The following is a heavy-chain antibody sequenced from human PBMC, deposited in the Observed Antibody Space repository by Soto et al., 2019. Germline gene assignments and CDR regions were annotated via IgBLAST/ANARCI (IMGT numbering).Heavy chain of an antibody. CDR1: GFTFSSYG. D-gene: IGHD1-7*01. CDR2: ISYDGSNK. Sequence: QVQLVESGGGVVQPGRSLRLSCAASGFTFSSYGMHWVRQAPGKGLEWVAVISYDGSNKYYADSVKGRFTISRDNSKNTLYLQMNSLRAEDTAVYYCPKDITGTTPDVWGKGTTVTVSS. V-gene: IGHV3-30*18. J-gene: IGHJ6*04. CDR3: PKDITGTTPDV.